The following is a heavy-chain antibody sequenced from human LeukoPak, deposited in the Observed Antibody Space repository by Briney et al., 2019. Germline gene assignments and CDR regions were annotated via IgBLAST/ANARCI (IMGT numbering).Heavy chain of an antibody. CDR1: GFTFSSYG. V-gene: IGHV3-30*18. CDR2: ISYDGSNK. Sequence: GGSLRLSCAASGFTFSSYGMHWVCQAPGKGLEWVAVISYDGSNKYYADSVKGRFTISRDNSKNTLYLQMNSLRAEDTAVYYCAKDEGSSWYGSIPFDYWGQGTLVTVSS. CDR3: AKDEGSSWYGSIPFDY. D-gene: IGHD6-13*01. J-gene: IGHJ4*02.